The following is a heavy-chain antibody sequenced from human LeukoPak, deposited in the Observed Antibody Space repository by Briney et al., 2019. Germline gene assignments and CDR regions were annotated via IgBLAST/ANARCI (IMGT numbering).Heavy chain of an antibody. CDR1: GGSISSSTYR. CDR2: LYYTGKT. CDR3: ARLTTVPADY. J-gene: IGHJ4*02. Sequence: PSETLSLTCTVSGGSISSSTYRWGWIRQPPGKGLEWIGSLYYTGKTYYNPSLKSLLTISVDTSKNQFSLNLHAVPAADTAVYFCARLTTVPADYWGQGILVTVSS. V-gene: IGHV4-39*01. D-gene: IGHD4-17*01.